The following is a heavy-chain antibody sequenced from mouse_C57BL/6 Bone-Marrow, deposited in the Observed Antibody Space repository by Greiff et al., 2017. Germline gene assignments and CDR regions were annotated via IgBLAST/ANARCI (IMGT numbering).Heavy chain of an antibody. CDR3: AATVLVRNWYFDV. CDR2: VYPGSGNT. V-gene: IGHV1-76*01. D-gene: IGHD2-10*02. Sequence: VQLQQSGAELVRPGASVKLSCKASGYTFTDYYINWVKKRPGPGLEWIARVYPGSGNTYYNEKFKGKATLTAEKSSSTAYMQLSSLTSEDSAVYFCAATVLVRNWYFDVWGTGTTVTVSS. J-gene: IGHJ1*03. CDR1: GYTFTDYY.